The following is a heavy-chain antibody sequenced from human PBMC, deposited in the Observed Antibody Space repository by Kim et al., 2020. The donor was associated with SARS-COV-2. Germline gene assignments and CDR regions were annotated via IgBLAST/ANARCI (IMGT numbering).Heavy chain of an antibody. J-gene: IGHJ6*01. CDR1: GFTFSSYG. CDR3: AKDLVTGYSSGWYDYYYG. CDR2: ISYDGSNK. D-gene: IGHD6-19*01. Sequence: GGSLRLSCAASGFTFSSYGMHWVRQAPGKGLEWVAVISYDGSNKYYADSVKGRFTISRDNSKNTLYLQMNSLRAEDTAVYYCAKDLVTGYSSGWYDYYYG. V-gene: IGHV3-30*18.